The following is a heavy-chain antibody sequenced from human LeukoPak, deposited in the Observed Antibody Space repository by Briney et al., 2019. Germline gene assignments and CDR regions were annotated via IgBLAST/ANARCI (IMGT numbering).Heavy chain of an antibody. CDR3: ARESGTLYAFDI. CDR1: GGSFSGYY. J-gene: IGHJ3*02. CDR2: INHSGST. D-gene: IGHD1-26*01. Sequence: PSETLSLTCAVYGGSFSGYYWSWIRQPPGKGLGWIGEINHSGSTNYNPSLKSRVTISVDTSKNQFSLKLSSVTAADTAVYYCARESGTLYAFDIWGQGTMVTVSS. V-gene: IGHV4-34*01.